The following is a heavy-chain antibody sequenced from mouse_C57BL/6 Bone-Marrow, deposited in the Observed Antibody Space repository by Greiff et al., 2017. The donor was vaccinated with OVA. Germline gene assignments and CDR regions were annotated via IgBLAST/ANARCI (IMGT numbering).Heavy chain of an antibody. D-gene: IGHD1-1*01. V-gene: IGHV5-4*03. CDR3: ARAPDYGSSYDYAMDY. Sequence: EVNLVESGGGLVKPGGSLKLSCAASGFTFSSYAMSWVRQTPEKRLEWVATISDGGSYTYYPDNVKGRFTISRDNAKNNLYLQMSHLKSEDTAMYYCARAPDYGSSYDYAMDYWGQGTSVTVSS. CDR1: GFTFSSYA. J-gene: IGHJ4*01. CDR2: ISDGGSYT.